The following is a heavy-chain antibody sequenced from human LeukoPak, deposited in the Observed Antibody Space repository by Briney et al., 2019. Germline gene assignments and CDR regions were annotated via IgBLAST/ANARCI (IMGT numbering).Heavy chain of an antibody. V-gene: IGHV4-34*01. CDR2: INRSGST. D-gene: IGHD6-19*01. CDR1: GGSFSGYY. Sequence: SETLSLTCAVYGGSFSGYYWSWIRQPPGKGLEWIGEINRSGSTNYNPSLKSRVTMSVDTSKNQFSLKLSSVTAADTAVYYCARFRVGGWYSRPPRGFDYWGQGTLVTVSS. CDR3: ARFRVGGWYSRPPRGFDY. J-gene: IGHJ4*02.